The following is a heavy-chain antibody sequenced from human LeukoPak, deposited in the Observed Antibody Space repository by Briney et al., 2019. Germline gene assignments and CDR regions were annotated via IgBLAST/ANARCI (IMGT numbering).Heavy chain of an antibody. CDR1: GGSISSSSYY. CDR2: IYYSGST. V-gene: IGHV4-39*01. CDR3: ARNSLGSIAAPKFDP. Sequence: PSETLSLTCTVSGGSISSSSYYWGWIRQPPGNGLEWIGSIYYSGSTYYNPSLKSRVTISVDTSKNQFSLKLSSVTAADTAVYYCARNSLGSIAAPKFDPWGQGTLVTVSS. J-gene: IGHJ5*02. D-gene: IGHD6-6*01.